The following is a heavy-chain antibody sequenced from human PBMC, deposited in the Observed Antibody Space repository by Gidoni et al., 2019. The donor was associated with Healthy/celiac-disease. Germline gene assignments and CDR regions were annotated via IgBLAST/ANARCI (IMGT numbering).Heavy chain of an antibody. D-gene: IGHD3-22*01. Sequence: EVQLVEFGGGLVKPGGSLRLSCAPSGFTFINAWMSWVRQAPGKGLEWVGRIKSKTDGGTTDYAAAVKGRFTISRDDSKNTLYLQMNSLNTEDTAVYYCTTEVAYYDSSGYPLFDYWGQGTLVTVSS. J-gene: IGHJ4*02. CDR1: GFTFINAW. CDR3: TTEVAYYDSSGYPLFDY. CDR2: IKSKTDGGTT. V-gene: IGHV3-15*01.